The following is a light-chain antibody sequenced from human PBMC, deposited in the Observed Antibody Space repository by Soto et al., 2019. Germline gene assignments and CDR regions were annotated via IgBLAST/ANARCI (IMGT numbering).Light chain of an antibody. V-gene: IGLV1-40*01. J-gene: IGLJ2*01. CDR2: GNS. CDR3: QSYDSSLSGSVV. Sequence: QSVLTQPPSVSGAPGQRVTISCTGSSSNIGAGYDVHWYQQLPGTAPKLLIYGNSNRPSGVPDRFSGSKSGTSASLAITGLQDEDEADDYCQSYDSSLSGSVVFGGGTKLTVL. CDR1: SSNIGAGYD.